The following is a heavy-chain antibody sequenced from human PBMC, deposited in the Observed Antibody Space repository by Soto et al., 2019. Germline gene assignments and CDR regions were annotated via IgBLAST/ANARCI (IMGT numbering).Heavy chain of an antibody. CDR3: AREGAGFWSGWGVYYYYYGMDV. CDR2: IYYSGST. Sequence: QVQLQESGPGLVKPSQTLSLACTVSGGSISSGGYYWSWIRQHPGKGLEWIGYIYYSGSTYYNPSLKSRVTISVDTSKNQFSLKLSSVTAADTAVYYCAREGAGFWSGWGVYYYYYGMDVWGQGTTVTVSS. CDR1: GGSISSGGYY. V-gene: IGHV4-31*03. J-gene: IGHJ6*02. D-gene: IGHD3-3*01.